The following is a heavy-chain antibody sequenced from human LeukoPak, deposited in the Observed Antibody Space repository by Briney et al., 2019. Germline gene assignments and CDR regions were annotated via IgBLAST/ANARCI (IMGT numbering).Heavy chain of an antibody. CDR1: GAPLSSYY. Sequence: SETLSLTCTVSGAPLSSYYWSWIRQPPGKGLEWIGYIYYDGSTNYNPSLQSRVTISVDTSKNQFSVKLSSVTAADTAVYYCARGGWVYSSSSFDYWGQGTLVTVSS. CDR2: IYYDGST. V-gene: IGHV4-59*01. D-gene: IGHD6-6*01. J-gene: IGHJ4*02. CDR3: ARGGWVYSSSSFDY.